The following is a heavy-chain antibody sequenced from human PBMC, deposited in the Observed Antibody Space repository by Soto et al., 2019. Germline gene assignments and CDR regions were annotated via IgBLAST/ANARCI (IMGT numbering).Heavy chain of an antibody. D-gene: IGHD2-2*01. V-gene: IGHV4-30-2*01. CDR1: GGSMSSGGYS. Sequence: PSETLSLTCAVSGGSMSSGGYSWSWIRQPPGKGLEWIGYIYHSGSTYYNPSLKSRVTISVDRSKNQFSLKLSSVTAADTAVYYCARVPDRWGQGTLVTVSS. CDR3: ARVPDR. CDR2: IYHSGST. J-gene: IGHJ5*02.